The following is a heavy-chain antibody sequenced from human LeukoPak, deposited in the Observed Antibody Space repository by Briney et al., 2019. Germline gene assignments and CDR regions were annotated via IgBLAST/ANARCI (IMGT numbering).Heavy chain of an antibody. V-gene: IGHV1-8*01. CDR3: ACAYYYDSSGEFDY. CDR1: GYTFTSYD. D-gene: IGHD3-22*01. J-gene: IGHJ4*02. Sequence: ASVKVSCKASGYTFTSYDINWVRQATGQGLEWMGWMNPNSGNTGYAQKFQGRVTITADESTSTAYMELSSLRSEDTAVYYCACAYYYDSSGEFDYWGQGTLVTVSS. CDR2: MNPNSGNT.